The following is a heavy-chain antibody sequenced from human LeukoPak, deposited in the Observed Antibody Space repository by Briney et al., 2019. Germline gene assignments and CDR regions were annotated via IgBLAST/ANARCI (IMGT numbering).Heavy chain of an antibody. CDR2: INPGESDI. J-gene: IGHJ4*02. Sequence: GESLKISCKGSGYSFPTYWIGWVRPMPGKGLEWMGLINPGESDIRYRPSFQGQVTISADKSINTAYLQWSSLKASDSAMYYCASSIRLYGTSGYDYWGQGTLVTVSS. D-gene: IGHD1-1*01. CDR3: ASSIRLYGTSGYDY. CDR1: GYSFPTYW. V-gene: IGHV5-51*01.